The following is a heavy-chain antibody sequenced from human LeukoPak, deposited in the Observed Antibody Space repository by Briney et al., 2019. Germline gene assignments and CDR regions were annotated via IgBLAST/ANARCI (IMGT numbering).Heavy chain of an antibody. D-gene: IGHD2-15*01. CDR2: ISGSGGST. V-gene: IGHV3-23*01. CDR3: ANLEDCSGGSCYFQH. J-gene: IGHJ1*01. Sequence: GGSLRLPCAASGFTFSSYAMSWVRQAPGKGLEWVSAISGSGGSTYYADSVKGRFTISRDNSKNTLYLQMNSLRAEDTAVYYCANLEDCSGGSCYFQHWGQGTLVTVSS. CDR1: GFTFSSYA.